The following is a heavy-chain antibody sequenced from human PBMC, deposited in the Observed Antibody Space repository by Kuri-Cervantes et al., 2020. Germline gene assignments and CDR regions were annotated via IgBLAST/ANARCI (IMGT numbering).Heavy chain of an antibody. Sequence: SLKISCAASGFTFDDYAMHWVRQAPGKGLEWVSGISWNSGSIGYADSVKGRFTISRDNAKNSLYLQMNSLRAEDTAVYYCARDDPTPYYYDSSGYFVHWGQGTLVTVSS. J-gene: IGHJ4*02. V-gene: IGHV3-9*01. CDR2: ISWNSGSI. D-gene: IGHD3-22*01. CDR1: GFTFDDYA. CDR3: ARDDPTPYYYDSSGYFVH.